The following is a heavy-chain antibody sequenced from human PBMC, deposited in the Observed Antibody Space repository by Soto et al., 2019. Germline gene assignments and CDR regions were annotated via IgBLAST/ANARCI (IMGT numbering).Heavy chain of an antibody. J-gene: IGHJ4*02. V-gene: IGHV3-7*03. CDR3: ARNKMEGVDYFDY. CDR2: IKQDGSEK. Sequence: GGSLRLSCAASGFTFKNYWMSWVRQAPGKGLEWVASIKQDGSEKFFVDSVKGRFTISRDNAQNSLYLQMNSLGAEDTAVYFCARNKMEGVDYFDYWGQGSLVT. CDR1: GFTFKNYW. D-gene: IGHD3-10*01.